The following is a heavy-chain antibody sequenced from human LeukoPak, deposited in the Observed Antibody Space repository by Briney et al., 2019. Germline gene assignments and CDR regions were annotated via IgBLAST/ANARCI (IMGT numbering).Heavy chain of an antibody. D-gene: IGHD4-11*01. V-gene: IGHV3-7*01. CDR3: AREDHSNYNY. CDR1: GFPFSNYW. Sequence: GGSLRLSCAASGFPFSNYWMAWVRQVPGKGLEWVASIKQDGGENFNVDSVKGRFTISRDNAKNSLYLQMNSLRAEDTAVYYCAREDHSNYNYWGQGTLVTVSS. J-gene: IGHJ4*02. CDR2: IKQDGGEN.